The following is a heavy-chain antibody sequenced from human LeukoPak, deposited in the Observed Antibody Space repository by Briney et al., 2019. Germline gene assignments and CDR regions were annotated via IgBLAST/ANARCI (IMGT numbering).Heavy chain of an antibody. CDR2: IKQDGREK. CDR3: ATYYYDSNASQYYFDY. J-gene: IGHJ4*02. Sequence: GGSLRLSCAASGFPFSNHWMTWGRQGPGKGLEWVANIKQDGREKNYVDSVTGRFTISRDNAQNSVYLQMNSLRAEDTAVYYCATYYYDSNASQYYFDYWGQGTLVTVSS. CDR1: GFPFSNHW. D-gene: IGHD3-22*01. V-gene: IGHV3-7*01.